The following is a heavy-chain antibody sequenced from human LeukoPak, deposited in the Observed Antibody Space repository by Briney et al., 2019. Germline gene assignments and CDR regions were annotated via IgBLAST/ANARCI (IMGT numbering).Heavy chain of an antibody. CDR3: ARCGVLGDFDY. CDR2: IIAGNGNT. D-gene: IGHD3-10*02. J-gene: IGHJ4*02. CDR1: GYTFTSHA. Sequence: GASVKVSCKASGYTFTSHALHWVRQAPGQRLEWMGWIIAGNGNTKYSQKFQGRVTITTVASASTAYMELSSLRSEDTAIYFCARCGVLGDFDYWGQGTLVAVSS. V-gene: IGHV1-3*01.